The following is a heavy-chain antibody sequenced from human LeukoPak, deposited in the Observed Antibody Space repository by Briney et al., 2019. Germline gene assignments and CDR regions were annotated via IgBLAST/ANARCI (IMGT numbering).Heavy chain of an antibody. J-gene: IGHJ4*02. Sequence: SETLSLTCTVSGGSISGSYWNWIRQSPGKGLEWIGYIYYSGSTNYNPSLKSRVTISVDTSKNQFSLKLSSVTAADTAVYYCARGPRTGYFDYWGQGTLVTVSS. CDR1: GGSISGSY. V-gene: IGHV4-59*01. CDR3: ARGPRTGYFDY. CDR2: IYYSGST. D-gene: IGHD3-10*01.